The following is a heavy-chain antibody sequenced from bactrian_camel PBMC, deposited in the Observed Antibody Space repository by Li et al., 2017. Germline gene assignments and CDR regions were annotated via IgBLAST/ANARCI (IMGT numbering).Heavy chain of an antibody. J-gene: IGHJ6*01. CDR3: AAGQGVGWCLDVIRVGAEADFDY. CDR1: GLHDHIGYC. CDR2: IAADGSI. V-gene: IGHV3S53*01. D-gene: IGHD5*01. Sequence: HVQLVESGGGSVQAGGSLTLSCAASGLHDHIGYCMGWFRRPPGKNLEGVAAIAADGSINYLDAVKGRFTISKDDAKRTLYLQMNSLKPEDTATYYCAAGQGVGWCLDVIRVGAEADFDYWGHGTQATVS.